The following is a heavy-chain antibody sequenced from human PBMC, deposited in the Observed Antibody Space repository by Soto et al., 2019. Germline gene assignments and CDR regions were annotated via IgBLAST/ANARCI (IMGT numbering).Heavy chain of an antibody. V-gene: IGHV3-11*06. Sequence: GGSLRLSCAAYGFTFRDYYMSWIRQAPGKGLEWVAYISSSSSYTNYADSVKGRFTISRDNAKNSLYLQMNSLRAEDTAVYYCARTPDCTNGVCSSGFDYWGQGTLVTVSS. CDR3: ARTPDCTNGVCSSGFDY. J-gene: IGHJ4*02. CDR2: ISSSSSYT. D-gene: IGHD2-8*01. CDR1: GFTFRDYY.